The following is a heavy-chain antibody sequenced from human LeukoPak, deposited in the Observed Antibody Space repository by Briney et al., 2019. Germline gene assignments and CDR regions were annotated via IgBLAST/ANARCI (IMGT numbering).Heavy chain of an antibody. V-gene: IGHV3-23*01. CDR1: AFIFRDYG. CDR3: AKHSGWELHDYRFDY. J-gene: IGHJ4*02. D-gene: IGHD2-15*01. Sequence: PGGSLRLSCVAYAFIFRDYGMGWVRQAPGKGRGWGSTISKSGDDILYAHSVKGRFTISRDNSKHTLNMHLNSLRAEDTAVYYCAKHSGWELHDYRFDYWGQGTLVTVSS. CDR2: ISKSGDDI.